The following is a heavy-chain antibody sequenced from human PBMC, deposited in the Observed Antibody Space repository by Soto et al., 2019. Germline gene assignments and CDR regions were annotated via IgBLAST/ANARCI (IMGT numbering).Heavy chain of an antibody. V-gene: IGHV3-23*01. CDR2: IYGSASKT. Sequence: GSLRLSCAASGFTFSLYTMSWVRQAPGKGLEWVSGIYGSASKTFYADSVKGRFTISRDQSRNTLYLQMNSLRAEDTAVYYCANDRDPDGVWDIHFWCPGPLVTVSS. J-gene: IGHJ4*02. CDR3: ANDRDPDGVWDIHF. D-gene: IGHD3-16*01. CDR1: GFTFSLYT.